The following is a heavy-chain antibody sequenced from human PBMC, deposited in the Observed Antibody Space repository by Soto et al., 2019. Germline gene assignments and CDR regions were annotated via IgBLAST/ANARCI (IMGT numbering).Heavy chain of an antibody. D-gene: IGHD1-1*01. V-gene: IGHV1-18*01. CDR3: ARATLKRDAFDI. CDR1: GYTFTSYG. Sequence: ASVKVSFKASGYTFTSYGISWVRQAPGQGLEWMGWISAYNGNTNYAQKLQGRVTMTTDTSTSTAYMELRSLRSDDTAVYYCARATLKRDAFDIWGQGTMVTVSS. CDR2: ISAYNGNT. J-gene: IGHJ3*02.